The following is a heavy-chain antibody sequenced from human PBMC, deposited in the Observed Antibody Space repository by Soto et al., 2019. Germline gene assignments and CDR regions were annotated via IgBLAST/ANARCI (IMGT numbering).Heavy chain of an antibody. V-gene: IGHV1-8*01. CDR2: MNPNSGNT. J-gene: IGHJ5*02. Sequence: ASVKVSCKASGYTFTSYDINWVRQATGQGLEWMGWMNPNSGNTGYAQKFQGRVTMTRNTSISTAYMELSSLRSEDTAVYYCRIAAAGREVWFDPWGQGTLVTVAS. CDR3: RIAAAGREVWFDP. CDR1: GYTFTSYD. D-gene: IGHD6-13*01.